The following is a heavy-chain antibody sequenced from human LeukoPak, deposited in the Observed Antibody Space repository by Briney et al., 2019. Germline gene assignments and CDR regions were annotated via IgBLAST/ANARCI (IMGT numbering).Heavy chain of an antibody. D-gene: IGHD6-19*01. Sequence: GGSLRLSCAASGFTFNIYAMHWVRQAPGKGLESVSSIVYDGSRQYYADSVKGRFTISRDNSKNILYLQMNSLRAEDTALYYCARGRGAGHDASDIWGQGTMVTVSS. CDR3: ARGRGAGHDASDI. CDR1: GFTFNIYA. CDR2: IVYDGSRQ. J-gene: IGHJ3*02. V-gene: IGHV3-30*01.